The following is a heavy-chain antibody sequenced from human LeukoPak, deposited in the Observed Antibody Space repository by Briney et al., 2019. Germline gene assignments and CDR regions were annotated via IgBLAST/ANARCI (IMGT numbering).Heavy chain of an antibody. CDR2: IKYDASST. J-gene: IGHJ4*02. Sequence: PGRSLRLSCADSGFTFSSHWMHWVRQAPGKGPVWVSRIKYDASSTSYADSVKGRFTISRDNAKNTLYLQMNSLRAEDTAVYYCARGATYAYYQDYWGQGTLVTVSS. CDR3: ARGATYAYYQDY. V-gene: IGHV3-74*01. CDR1: GFTFSSHW. D-gene: IGHD1-26*01.